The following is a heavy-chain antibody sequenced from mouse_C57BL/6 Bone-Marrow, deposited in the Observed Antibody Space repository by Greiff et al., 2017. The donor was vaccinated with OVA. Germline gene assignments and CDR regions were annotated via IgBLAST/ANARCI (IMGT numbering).Heavy chain of an antibody. Sequence: QVQLQQSGPELVKPGASVKISCKASGYAFSSSWMNWVKQRPGKGLEWIGRIYPGNGDTNYNGKFKGKATLTADKSSSTAYMQLSSLTSEDSAVYFCARSGYYGSSPWFAYWGKGTLVTAAA. CDR1: GYAFSSSW. J-gene: IGHJ3*01. CDR2: IYPGNGDT. CDR3: ARSGYYGSSPWFAY. V-gene: IGHV1-82*01. D-gene: IGHD1-1*01.